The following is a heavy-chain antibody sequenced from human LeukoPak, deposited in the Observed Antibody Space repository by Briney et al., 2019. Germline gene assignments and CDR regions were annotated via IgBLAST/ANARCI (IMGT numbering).Heavy chain of an antibody. J-gene: IGHJ4*02. V-gene: IGHV4-30-4*01. CDR3: ARHERKRWLQF. Sequence: SETLSLTCTVSGGSISSGDYYWSWIRQPPGKGLEWIGYIYYSGSTYYNPSLKSRVTISVDTSKNQFSLKLSSVTAADTAVYYCARHERKRWLQFWGQGTLVTVSS. CDR1: GGSISSGDYY. CDR2: IYYSGST. D-gene: IGHD5-24*01.